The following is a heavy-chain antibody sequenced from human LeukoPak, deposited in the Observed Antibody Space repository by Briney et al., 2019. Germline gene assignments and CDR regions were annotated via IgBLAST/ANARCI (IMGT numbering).Heavy chain of an antibody. CDR3: AIAYCGGDCYSLYYFDY. CDR2: IYPGDSDT. D-gene: IGHD2-21*02. CDR1: GYSFTSYW. V-gene: IGHV5-51*01. Sequence: GESLKISCKGSGYSFTSYWIGWVRQMPGKGLEWMGIIYPGDSDTRYSPSFQGQVTISADKSISTAYLQWSSLKASDTAMYYCAIAYCGGDCYSLYYFDYWGQGTLVTVPS. J-gene: IGHJ4*02.